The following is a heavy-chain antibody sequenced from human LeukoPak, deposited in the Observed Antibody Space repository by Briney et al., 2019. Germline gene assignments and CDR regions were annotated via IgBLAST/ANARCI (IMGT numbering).Heavy chain of an antibody. CDR3: AREVNYYDSSGYYYWFDP. V-gene: IGHV4-59*11. CDR2: IYYSGST. Sequence: SETLSLSCTVSGGSISGHYWSWIRQPPGKGLEWIGYIYYSGSTNYNPSLKSRVTISVDTSKNQFPLKLSSVTAADTAVYYCAREVNYYDSSGYYYWFDPWGQGTLVTVSS. J-gene: IGHJ5*02. CDR1: GGSISGHY. D-gene: IGHD3-22*01.